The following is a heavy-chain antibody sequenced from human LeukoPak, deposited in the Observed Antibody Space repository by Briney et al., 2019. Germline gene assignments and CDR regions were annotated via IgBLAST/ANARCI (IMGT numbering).Heavy chain of an antibody. CDR3: AIIPRAAAGPSARSPFHY. CDR1: GFTFSDYY. D-gene: IGHD6-13*01. Sequence: GGSLRLSCAASGFTFSDYYMSWIRQAPGKGLEWVSYISSSDSTICYADSVKGRFTISRDNAKNSLYLQMNSLRAEDTAVYYCAIIPRAAAGPSARSPFHYWGQGTLVTVSS. V-gene: IGHV3-11*04. CDR2: ISSSDSTI. J-gene: IGHJ4*02.